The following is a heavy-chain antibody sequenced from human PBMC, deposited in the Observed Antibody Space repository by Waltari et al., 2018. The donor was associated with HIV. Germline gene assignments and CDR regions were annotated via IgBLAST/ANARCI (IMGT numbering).Heavy chain of an antibody. Sequence: QLQLQESGPGLVKPSETLSLTCPVPGGSISSGLYAWGWIRLPPGKGLGWIGSIFYTGSTYDNPSFRGRATMSVETSKNRFSLQLGSVTAADTAVYYCARQRQSRRDPFDYWGQGTLVTVSS. CDR1: GGSISSGLYA. CDR3: ARQRQSRRDPFDY. V-gene: IGHV4-39*01. CDR2: IFYTGST. J-gene: IGHJ4*02.